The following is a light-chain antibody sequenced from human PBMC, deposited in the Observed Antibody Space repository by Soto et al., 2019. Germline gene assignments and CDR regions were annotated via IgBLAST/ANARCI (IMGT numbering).Light chain of an antibody. Sequence: IVLTQSPDTLSLSPGERATLSCRASQSVSSSFLAWYQQKPGQAPRLLIYGASSRASGIPGRFSGSGSGTDFTLTISRLEPEDFAVYYCQQYGTSRGTFGQGTKLEIK. V-gene: IGKV3-20*01. CDR3: QQYGTSRGT. CDR2: GAS. CDR1: QSVSSSF. J-gene: IGKJ2*01.